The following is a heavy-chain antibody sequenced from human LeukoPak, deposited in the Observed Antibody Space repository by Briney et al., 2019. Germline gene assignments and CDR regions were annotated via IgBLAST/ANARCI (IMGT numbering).Heavy chain of an antibody. J-gene: IGHJ6*03. D-gene: IGHD2-2*01. CDR2: IIPILGIA. V-gene: IGHV1-69*04. CDR3: ARGDCSSTSCYRLLWYMDV. CDR1: GGTFSSYA. Sequence: SVKVSCKASGGTFSSYAISWVRQAPGQGLEWMGRIIPILGIANYAQKFQGRVTITTDESTSTAYMELSSLRSEDTAVYYCARGDCSSTSCYRLLWYMDVWGKGTTVTVSS.